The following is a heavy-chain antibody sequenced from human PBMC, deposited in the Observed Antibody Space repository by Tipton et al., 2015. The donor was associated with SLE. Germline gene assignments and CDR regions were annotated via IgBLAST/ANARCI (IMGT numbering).Heavy chain of an antibody. CDR3: ARSLYDYIWGSWNYFDY. D-gene: IGHD3-16*01. J-gene: IGHJ4*02. Sequence: QSGAEVKKPGASVKVSCKASGYTFTSYYMHWVRQAPGQGLEWMGIINPSGGSTSYAQKFQGRVTMTRDTSTSTVYMELSSLRSEDTAVYYCARSLYDYIWGSWNYFDYWGQGTLVTVSS. CDR2: INPSGGST. CDR1: GYTFTSYY. V-gene: IGHV1-46*01.